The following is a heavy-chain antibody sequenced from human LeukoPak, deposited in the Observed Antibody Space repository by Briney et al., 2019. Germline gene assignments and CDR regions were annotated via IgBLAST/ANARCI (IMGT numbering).Heavy chain of an antibody. CDR3: ARAITYYGSGSYYNCWFDP. Sequence: ASVKVSCKASGYTFTGYYMHWVRQAPGQGLEWMGWINPNSGGTNYAQKFQGRVTMTRDTSISTAYMELSRLRSDDTAVYYCARAITYYGSGSYYNCWFDPWGQGTLVTVSS. CDR1: GYTFTGYY. D-gene: IGHD3-10*01. J-gene: IGHJ5*02. CDR2: INPNSGGT. V-gene: IGHV1-2*02.